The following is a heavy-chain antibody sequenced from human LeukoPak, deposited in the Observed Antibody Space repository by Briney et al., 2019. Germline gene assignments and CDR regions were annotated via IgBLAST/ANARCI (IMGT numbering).Heavy chain of an antibody. J-gene: IGHJ4*02. V-gene: IGHV3-11*05. CDR1: GFTFSSYW. D-gene: IGHD3-10*01. Sequence: GGSLRLSCAASGFTFSSYWMSWVRQAPGKGLEWVSYISSSSSYTNYADSVKGRFTISRDNAKNSLYLQMNSLRAEDTAVYYCARGPGVRGVIIWAPFDYWGQGTLVTVSS. CDR3: ARGPGVRGVIIWAPFDY. CDR2: ISSSSSYT.